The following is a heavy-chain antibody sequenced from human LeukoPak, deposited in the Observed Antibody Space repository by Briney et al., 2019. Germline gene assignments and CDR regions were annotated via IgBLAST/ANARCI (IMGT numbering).Heavy chain of an antibody. CDR1: GYTFTDYY. Sequence: ATVKISCKXSGYTFTDYYMHWVQQAPGKGLEWMGLVDPEDGETIYAEKFQGRVTITADTSTDTAYMELSSLRSEDTAVYYCATILGIAAAEVPYWGQGTLVTVSS. CDR3: ATILGIAAAEVPY. V-gene: IGHV1-69-2*01. CDR2: VDPEDGET. D-gene: IGHD6-13*01. J-gene: IGHJ4*02.